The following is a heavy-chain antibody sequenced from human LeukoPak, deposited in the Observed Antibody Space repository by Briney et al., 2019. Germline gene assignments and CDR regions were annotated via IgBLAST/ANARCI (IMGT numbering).Heavy chain of an antibody. CDR2: ISSSTGNT. V-gene: IGHV1-18*01. CDR3: ARLPLGYCSSTSCLD. J-gene: IGHJ4*02. CDR1: GYTFNTYG. D-gene: IGHD2-2*01. Sequence: ASVKVSCQASGYTFNTYGISWVRQAPGQGLEWMGWISSSTGNTKYAQNLQGRVTMTTDTSTSTAYLELRNLRSDDTAVYYCARLPLGYCSSTSCLDWGQGTLVTVSS.